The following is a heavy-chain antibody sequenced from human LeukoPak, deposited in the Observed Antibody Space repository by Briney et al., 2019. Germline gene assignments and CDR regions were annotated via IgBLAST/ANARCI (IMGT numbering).Heavy chain of an antibody. CDR1: EFTFSTYW. D-gene: IGHD2-15*01. J-gene: IGHJ3*02. V-gene: IGHV3-7*01. Sequence: GGSLRLSCAASEFTFSTYWMSWVRQAPGKGLEWVADIKKDGSEKYYVDSVKGRFTISRQNAKNSLFLQMNSLRAEDTAVYYCARHRSGGSQDDAVDIWGQGTMVTVSS. CDR2: IKKDGSEK. CDR3: ARHRSGGSQDDAVDI.